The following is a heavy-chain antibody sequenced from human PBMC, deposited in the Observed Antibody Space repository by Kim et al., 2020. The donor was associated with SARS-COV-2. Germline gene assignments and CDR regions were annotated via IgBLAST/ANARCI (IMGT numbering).Heavy chain of an antibody. J-gene: IGHJ6*02. CDR3: ARAFLSSSWLSGPYGMDV. D-gene: IGHD6-13*01. CDR1: RYTFTNYV. Sequence: ASVKVSCKASRYTFTNYVMNWVRQAPGQGLEWMGWINTNTGNPTYAQGSTGRCVFSLDTSVSTAYLQISSLKAEDTAVYYCARAFLSSSWLSGPYGMDVWGQGTTVIVSS. CDR2: INTNTGNP. V-gene: IGHV7-4-1*02.